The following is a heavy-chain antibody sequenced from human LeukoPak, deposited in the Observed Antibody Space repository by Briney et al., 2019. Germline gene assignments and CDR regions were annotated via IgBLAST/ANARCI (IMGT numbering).Heavy chain of an antibody. CDR2: INPNSGGT. CDR1: GYTFTGYY. J-gene: IGHJ6*03. V-gene: IGHV1-2*02. Sequence: GASVKVSCKASGYTFTGYYMHWVRQAPGQGLEWMGWINPNSGGTNYAQKFQGRVTMTRDTSIGTAYMELSRLRSDDTAVYYCARGYCSGGSCAHITYYYYYYMDVWGKGTTVTVSS. D-gene: IGHD2-15*01. CDR3: ARGYCSGGSCAHITYYYYYYMDV.